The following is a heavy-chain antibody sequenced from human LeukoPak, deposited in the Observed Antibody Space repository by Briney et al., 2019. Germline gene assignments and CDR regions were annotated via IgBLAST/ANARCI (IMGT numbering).Heavy chain of an antibody. D-gene: IGHD2-2*01. CDR3: ARRTWSRGYCSSTSCPGNFDY. Sequence: GESLKISCKSSGYSFTSYWIGWVRQMPGKGLEWMGIIYPGDSDTRYSPSFQGQVTISADKSISTAYLQWSSLKASDTAMYYCARRTWSRGYCSSTSCPGNFDYWGQGTLVTVSS. V-gene: IGHV5-51*03. CDR1: GYSFTSYW. J-gene: IGHJ4*02. CDR2: IYPGDSDT.